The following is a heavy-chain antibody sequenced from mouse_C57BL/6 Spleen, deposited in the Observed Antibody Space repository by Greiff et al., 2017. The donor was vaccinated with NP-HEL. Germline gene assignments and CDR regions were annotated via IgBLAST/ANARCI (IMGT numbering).Heavy chain of an antibody. CDR1: GFTFSSYG. J-gene: IGHJ3*01. CDR3: AREDDYDGFAY. D-gene: IGHD2-4*01. Sequence: EVMLVESGGDLVKPGGSLKLSCAASGFTFSSYGMSWVRQTPDKRLEWVATISSGGSYTYYPDSVKGRFTISRDNAKNTLYLQMSSLKSEDTAMYYCAREDDYDGFAYWGQGTLVTVSA. CDR2: ISSGGSYT. V-gene: IGHV5-6*02.